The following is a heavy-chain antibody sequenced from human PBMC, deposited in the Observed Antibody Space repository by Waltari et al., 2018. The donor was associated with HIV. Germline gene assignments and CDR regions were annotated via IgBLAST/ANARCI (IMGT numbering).Heavy chain of an antibody. CDR2: ISASGSSI. V-gene: IGHV3-11*01. Sequence: QVQLVASGGGLVKPGGPLRLHCAGSRFHFRDYYLIWVRQAPGKGLEWVSYISASGSSIFYADSVKGRFTISRDNAKNSLFLQMNSLTAEDTAVYYCARGGPDYGEPIDYWGQGTLVTVSS. J-gene: IGHJ4*02. D-gene: IGHD4-17*01. CDR1: RFHFRDYY. CDR3: ARGGPDYGEPIDY.